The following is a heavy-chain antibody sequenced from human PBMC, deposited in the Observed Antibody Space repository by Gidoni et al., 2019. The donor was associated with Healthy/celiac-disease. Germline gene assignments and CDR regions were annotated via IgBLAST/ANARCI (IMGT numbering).Heavy chain of an antibody. CDR3: ARGLPAAGSYYFDY. D-gene: IGHD6-13*01. Sequence: QVQLQQWGAGLLKPSETLSLTCPAYGGSFSGYYWSWIRQPPGKGLEWIGEINHSGSTNYNPSLKSRVTISVDTSKNQFSLKLSSVTAADTAVYYCARGLPAAGSYYFDYWGQGTLVTVSS. CDR1: GGSFSGYY. J-gene: IGHJ4*02. CDR2: INHSGST. V-gene: IGHV4-34*01.